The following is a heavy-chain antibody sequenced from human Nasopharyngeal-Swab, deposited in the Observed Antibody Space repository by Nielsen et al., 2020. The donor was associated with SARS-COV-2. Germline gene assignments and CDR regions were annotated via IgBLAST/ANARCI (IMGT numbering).Heavy chain of an antibody. D-gene: IGHD4-23*01. J-gene: IGHJ2*01. CDR1: GFTFSSYA. V-gene: IGHV3-30-3*01. CDR3: ASAYGSSYWHFDL. CDR2: ISYDGSNK. Sequence: GESLKISCAASGFTFSSYAMHWVRQAPGKGLEWVAVISYDGSNKYYADSVKGRFTISRDNSKNTLYLQMNSLRAEDTAVYYCASAYGSSYWHFDLWGRGTLVTVSS.